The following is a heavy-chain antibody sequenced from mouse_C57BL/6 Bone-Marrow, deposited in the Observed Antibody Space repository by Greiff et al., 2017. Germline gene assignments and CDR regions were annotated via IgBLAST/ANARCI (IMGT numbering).Heavy chain of an antibody. D-gene: IGHD2-3*01. CDR1: GYSITSGYY. V-gene: IGHV3-6*01. J-gene: IGHJ2*01. CDR3: ARERGWLLGY. Sequence: ESGPGLVKPSQSLSLTCSVTGYSITSGYYWNWIRQFPGNKLEWMGYISYDGSNNYNPSLKNRISITRDTSKNQFFLKLNSVTTEDTATYYCARERGWLLGYWGQGTTLTVSS. CDR2: ISYDGSN.